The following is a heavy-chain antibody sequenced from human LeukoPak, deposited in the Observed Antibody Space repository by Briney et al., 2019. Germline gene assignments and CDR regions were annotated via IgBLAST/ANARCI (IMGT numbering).Heavy chain of an antibody. CDR2: ISSSSSTI. CDR3: ARDAHITIFGVVNDY. J-gene: IGHJ4*02. D-gene: IGHD3-3*01. Sequence: PGGSLRLSCAASGFTFSSYSINWVRQAPGKGLEWVSYISSSSSTICYAGSVKGRFTISRDTAKNSLYLQMNSLRAEDTAVYYCARDAHITIFGVVNDYWGQGTLVTVSS. CDR1: GFTFSSYS. V-gene: IGHV3-48*01.